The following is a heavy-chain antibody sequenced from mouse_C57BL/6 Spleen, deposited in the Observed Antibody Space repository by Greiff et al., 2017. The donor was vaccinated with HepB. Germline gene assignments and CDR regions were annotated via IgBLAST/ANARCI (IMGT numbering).Heavy chain of an antibody. Sequence: VQLQQPGAELVRPGTSVKLSCKASGYTFTSYWMHWVKQRPGQGLEWIGVIDPSDSYTNYNQKFKGKATLTVDTSSSTAYMQLSSLTSEDSAVYYCARENYYDYGSLWGQGTTLTVSS. D-gene: IGHD2-4*01. CDR1: GYTFTSYW. CDR2: IDPSDSYT. V-gene: IGHV1-59*01. CDR3: ARENYYDYGSL. J-gene: IGHJ2*01.